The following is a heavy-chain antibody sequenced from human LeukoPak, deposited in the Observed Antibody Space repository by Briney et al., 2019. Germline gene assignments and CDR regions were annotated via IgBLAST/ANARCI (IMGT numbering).Heavy chain of an antibody. D-gene: IGHD2-15*01. CDR3: ARDDCSSSSCLTY. V-gene: IGHV3-30-3*01. Sequence: PGGSLRLSCAASGFTFSSYAMSWVRQAPGKGLEWVADISYDGNNIFYVDSVKGRFTISRDNSKNTLYLQMNSLGAEDTAVYYCARDDCSSSSCLTYWGQGTLVTVSS. CDR2: ISYDGNNI. J-gene: IGHJ4*02. CDR1: GFTFSSYA.